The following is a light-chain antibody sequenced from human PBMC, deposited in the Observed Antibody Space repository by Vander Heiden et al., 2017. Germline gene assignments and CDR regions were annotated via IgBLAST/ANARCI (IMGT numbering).Light chain of an antibody. CDR2: AAS. V-gene: IGKV1-12*01. Sequence: DIQMSQSPSSVSASVGDRVTITCRASQDISSWLAWYQQKPGTAPKLLIFAASSLQRWGPSRFSGRGFGKDFTLTNNSRQPEDLASYYCQQANSFPLITFGGGTKVEIK. CDR1: QDISSW. J-gene: IGKJ4*01. CDR3: QQANSFPLIT.